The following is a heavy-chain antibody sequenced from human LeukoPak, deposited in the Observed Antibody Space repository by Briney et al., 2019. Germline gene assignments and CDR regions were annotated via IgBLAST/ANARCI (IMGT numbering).Heavy chain of an antibody. CDR2: IYTSGST. D-gene: IGHD3-22*01. J-gene: IGHJ6*03. CDR1: GGSICIGSYY. CDR3: AVSSGYYYVEDYYYYMDV. Sequence: SQTLSLTCAVSGGSICIGSYYWSWIRQPAGKGLEWIGRIYTSGSTNYNPSLKSRVTISVDTSKNQFSLKLSSVTAADTAVYYCAVSSGYYYVEDYYYYMDVWGKGTTVTISS. V-gene: IGHV4-61*02.